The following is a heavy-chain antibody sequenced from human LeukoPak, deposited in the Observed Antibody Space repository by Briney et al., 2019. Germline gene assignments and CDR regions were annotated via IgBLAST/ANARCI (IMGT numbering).Heavy chain of an antibody. D-gene: IGHD3-22*01. V-gene: IGHV3-48*03. CDR3: ARNSYSSGYYLGGYYYGMDV. Sequence: PGGSLRLSCAASGFTFSSYEMNWVRQAPGKGLEWVSYTSSSGSTIYYADSVKGRFTISRDNAKNSLYLQMNSLRAEDTAVYYCARNSYSSGYYLGGYYYGMDVWGQGTTVTVSS. CDR2: TSSSGSTI. CDR1: GFTFSSYE. J-gene: IGHJ6*02.